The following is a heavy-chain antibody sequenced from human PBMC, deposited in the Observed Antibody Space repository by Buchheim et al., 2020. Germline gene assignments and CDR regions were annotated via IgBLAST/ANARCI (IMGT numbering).Heavy chain of an antibody. CDR1: GGSISSGGYS. J-gene: IGHJ5*02. V-gene: IGHV4-30-2*01. CDR2: IYHSGST. CDR3: ARRYGDYEDNWFDP. Sequence: QLQLQKSGSGLVKPSQTLSLTCAVSGGSISSGGYSWSWIRQPPGKGLEWIGYIYHSGSTYYNPSLKSRVTISVDRSKNTFSLKLSSVTAADTAVYYCARRYGDYEDNWFDPWGQGTL. D-gene: IGHD4-17*01.